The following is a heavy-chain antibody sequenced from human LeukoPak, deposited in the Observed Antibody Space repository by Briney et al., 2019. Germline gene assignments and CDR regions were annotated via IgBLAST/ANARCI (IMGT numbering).Heavy chain of an antibody. CDR2: INPNSGGT. CDR3: ARGRWIVADDRRVYNWFDP. Sequence: ASVKVSCKASGYTFTGYYMHWVRQAPGQGLEWMGWINPNSGGTNYAQKFQGRVTMTRDTSISTAYMELSRLRSDDTAAYSCARGRWIVADDRRVYNWFDPWGQGTLVTVSS. V-gene: IGHV1-2*02. CDR1: GYTFTGYY. J-gene: IGHJ5*02. D-gene: IGHD5-12*01.